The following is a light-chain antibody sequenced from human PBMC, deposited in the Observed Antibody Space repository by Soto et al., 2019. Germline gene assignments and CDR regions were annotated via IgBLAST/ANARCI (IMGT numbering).Light chain of an antibody. V-gene: IGKV2D-29*01. CDR3: MQNRQIPYY. J-gene: IGKJ2*01. CDR2: GVS. Sequence: DIAMTQLPLSLSVTPGQPAAISCRSSQSLFNPDGKTYLHWFLQKPALPPQLLITGVSTRFSGVADRCIGSGAWTDFTLKISRVEAEDFGVYFCMQNRQIPYYFDQGNKRQS. CDR1: QSLFNPDGKTY.